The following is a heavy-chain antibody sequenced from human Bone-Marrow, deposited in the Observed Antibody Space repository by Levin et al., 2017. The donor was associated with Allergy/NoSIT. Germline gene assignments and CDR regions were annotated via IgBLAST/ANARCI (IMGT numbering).Heavy chain of an antibody. J-gene: IGHJ6*03. D-gene: IGHD1-26*01. CDR2: INHSGST. CDR3: AREDPCRATGSCYYDYYMDV. Sequence: PGGSLRLSCAVYGGSFSGYYWSWIRQPPGKGLEWIGEINHSGSTNYNPSLKSRVTISVDTSKNQFSLKLSSVTAADTAVYYCAREDPCRATGSCYYDYYMDVWGKGTTVTVSS. V-gene: IGHV4-34*01. CDR1: GGSFSGYY.